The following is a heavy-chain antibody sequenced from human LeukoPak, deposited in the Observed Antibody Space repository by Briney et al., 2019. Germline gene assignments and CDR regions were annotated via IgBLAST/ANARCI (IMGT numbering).Heavy chain of an antibody. CDR3: AKECGRDYDDRAFDI. Sequence: GSLILSCAASGFTFSSYAMSWVRQAPGKGLEWVSAISGTGGSTSYADSLKGRFTISRDNSKNTLYLQMSSLTAEDTAVYYCAKECGRDYDDRAFDIWGQGTMVTVSS. CDR2: ISGTGGST. V-gene: IGHV3-23*01. D-gene: IGHD3-22*01. CDR1: GFTFSSYA. J-gene: IGHJ3*02.